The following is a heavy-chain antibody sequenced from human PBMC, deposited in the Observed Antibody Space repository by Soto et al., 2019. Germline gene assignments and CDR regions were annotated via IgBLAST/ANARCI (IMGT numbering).Heavy chain of an antibody. Sequence: GGSLRLSCAASGFTFSSYGMHWVRQAPGKGLEWVAVISYDGSNKYYADSVKGRFTISRDNSKNTLYLQMNSLRAEDTAVYYCAKDQDDILTGMDVWGQGTTVTVSS. CDR3: AKDQDDILTGMDV. J-gene: IGHJ6*02. D-gene: IGHD3-9*01. V-gene: IGHV3-30*18. CDR1: GFTFSSYG. CDR2: ISYDGSNK.